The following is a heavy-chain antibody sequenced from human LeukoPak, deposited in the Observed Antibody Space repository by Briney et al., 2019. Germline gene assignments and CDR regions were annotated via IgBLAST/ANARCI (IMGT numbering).Heavy chain of an antibody. D-gene: IGHD6-19*01. CDR2: ISYDGSNK. V-gene: IGHV3-30*03. J-gene: IGHJ4*02. CDR3: ARDRVNSGWSGGFDY. Sequence: PGRSLRLSCAASGFTFSSYGMHWVRQAPGKGLEWVAVISYDGSNKYYADSVKGRFTISRDNSKNTLYLQMNSLRAEDTAVYYCARDRVNSGWSGGFDYWGQGTLVTVSS. CDR1: GFTFSSYG.